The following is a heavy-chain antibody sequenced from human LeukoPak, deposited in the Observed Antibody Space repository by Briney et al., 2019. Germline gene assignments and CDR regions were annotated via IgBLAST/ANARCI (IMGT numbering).Heavy chain of an antibody. D-gene: IGHD3-16*01. V-gene: IGHV4-39*07. Sequence: SETLSLTCTVSGGSISSSSYYWGWIRQPPGKGLEWIGSIYYSGSTYYNPSLKSRVTISVDTSKNQFSLKLSSVTAADTAVYYCARARILYGCFDYWGQGTLVTVSS. CDR1: GGSISSSSYY. J-gene: IGHJ4*02. CDR2: IYYSGST. CDR3: ARARILYGCFDY.